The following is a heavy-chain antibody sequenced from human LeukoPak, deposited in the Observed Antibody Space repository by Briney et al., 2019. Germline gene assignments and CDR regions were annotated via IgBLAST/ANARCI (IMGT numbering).Heavy chain of an antibody. CDR3: AKDHWTDSSGPHFDY. D-gene: IGHD3-22*01. CDR1: GFTLSGYG. CDR2: TSYDGSNE. Sequence: GGSLRLSCATSGFTLSGYGMHWVRQTPGKGLEWMAVTSYDGSNEYYADSVKGRFTVSRDNSRDTLYLQMNSLRPEDTAVYYCAKDHWTDSSGPHFDYWGQGTLVTVSS. J-gene: IGHJ4*02. V-gene: IGHV3-30*18.